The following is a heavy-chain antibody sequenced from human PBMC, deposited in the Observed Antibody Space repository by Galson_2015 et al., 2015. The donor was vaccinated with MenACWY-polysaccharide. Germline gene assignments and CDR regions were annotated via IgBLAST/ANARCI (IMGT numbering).Heavy chain of an antibody. Sequence: SLRLSCAASGFTFSKFSMHWVRQAPGKGLEWVALISYDGDRQYYVDSVKGRFTVSRDNSKNTVYLQMGSLRTEDSAVYFCARDGYSFGYYSDLWGQGTLVTVS. V-gene: IGHV3-30*03. D-gene: IGHD5-18*01. CDR1: GFTFSKFS. CDR2: ISYDGDRQ. CDR3: ARDGYSFGYYSDL. J-gene: IGHJ4*02.